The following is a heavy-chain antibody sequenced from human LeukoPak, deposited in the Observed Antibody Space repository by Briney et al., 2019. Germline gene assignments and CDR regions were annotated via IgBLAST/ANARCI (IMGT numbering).Heavy chain of an antibody. CDR3: ARMPYYSSTSCYLDYYGMDV. CDR1: GYTFTSYA. V-gene: IGHV1-3*01. D-gene: IGHD2-2*01. J-gene: IGHJ6*04. Sequence: ASVKVSCKASGYTFTSYAMHWVRQAPGQRLEWMGWINAGNGNTKYSQKFQGRVTITRDTSASTAYMELSSLRSEDTAVYYCARMPYYSSTSCYLDYYGMDVWGKGTTVTVSS. CDR2: INAGNGNT.